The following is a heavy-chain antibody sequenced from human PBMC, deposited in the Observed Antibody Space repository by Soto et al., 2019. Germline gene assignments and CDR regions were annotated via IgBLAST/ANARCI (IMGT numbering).Heavy chain of an antibody. CDR3: ARDPSTGYADY. D-gene: IGHD3-9*01. V-gene: IGHV3-23*01. CDR2: ISKSGDNT. CDR1: GSTFNNYA. Sequence: GGSLRLSCAASGSTFNNYALNWVRQAPGKGLEWVSTISKSGDNTHYSESVKGRFTISRDNSKNTLYLQMNSLRAEDTALYYCARDPSTGYADYWGQGTLVTVSS. J-gene: IGHJ4*02.